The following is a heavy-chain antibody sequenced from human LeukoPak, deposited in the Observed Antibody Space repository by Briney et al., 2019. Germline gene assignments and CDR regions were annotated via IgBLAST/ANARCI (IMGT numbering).Heavy chain of an antibody. CDR3: ASNNLGGDFDY. CDR2: IYYSGST. Sequence: SETLSLTCTVSGGSISSYYWSWIRQPPGKGLEWIGYIYYSGSTNCNPSLKSRVTTSVDTSKNQFSLKLSSVTAADTAVYYCASNNLGGDFDYWGQGTLVTVSS. J-gene: IGHJ4*02. V-gene: IGHV4-59*01. D-gene: IGHD1-1*01. CDR1: GGSISSYY.